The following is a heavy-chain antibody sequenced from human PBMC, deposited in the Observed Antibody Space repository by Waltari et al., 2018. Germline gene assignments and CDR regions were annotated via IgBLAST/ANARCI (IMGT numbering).Heavy chain of an antibody. CDR2: ISAYNGNT. J-gene: IGHJ4*02. V-gene: IGHV1-18*01. CDR1: GYTFTSYG. CDR3: ARGTNYDILTGYSPLGY. Sequence: QVQLVQSGAEVKKPGASVKVSCKASGYTFTSYGISWVRPAPGQGLEWMGWISAYNGNTNYAQKLQGRVTMTTDTSTSTAYMELRSLRSDDTAVYYCARGTNYDILTGYSPLGYWGQGTLVTVSS. D-gene: IGHD3-9*01.